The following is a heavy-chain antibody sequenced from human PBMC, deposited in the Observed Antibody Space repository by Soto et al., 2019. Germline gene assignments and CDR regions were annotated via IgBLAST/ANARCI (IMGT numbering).Heavy chain of an antibody. Sequence: GASVKVSCKASGGTFSSYAISWVRQAPGQGLEWMGGIIPMFGTANYAQKFQGRVTITADGSTSTAYMELSSLRSEDTAVYYCAREVFNSERRTVGSWYRGGSDYWGQGTLVTVSS. CDR2: IIPMFGTA. D-gene: IGHD6-13*01. CDR1: GGTFSSYA. J-gene: IGHJ4*02. CDR3: AREVFNSERRTVGSWYRGGSDY. V-gene: IGHV1-69*13.